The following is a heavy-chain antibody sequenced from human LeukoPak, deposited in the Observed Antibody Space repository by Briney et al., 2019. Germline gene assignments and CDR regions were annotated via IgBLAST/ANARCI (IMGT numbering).Heavy chain of an antibody. CDR2: INPNSGGT. CDR3: ATVAGTWGENWFDP. D-gene: IGHD6-19*01. V-gene: IGHV1-2*02. CDR1: GYTFTGYY. J-gene: IGHJ5*02. Sequence: ASVKDSCKASGYTFTGYYMHWVRQAPGQGLEWMGWINPNSGGTNYAQKFQGRVTMTRDTSISTAYMELSRLRSDDTAVYYCATVAGTWGENWFDPWGQGTLVTVSS.